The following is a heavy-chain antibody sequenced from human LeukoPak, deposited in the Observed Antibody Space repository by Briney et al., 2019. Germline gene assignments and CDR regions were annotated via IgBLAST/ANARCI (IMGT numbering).Heavy chain of an antibody. CDR1: AYSISSDYY. V-gene: IGHV4-38-2*01. D-gene: IGHD3-3*01. J-gene: IGHJ4*02. CDR2: IYHREST. Sequence: SETLSLTCAVSAYSISSDYYWGWIRQPPGKGLEWIGSIYHRESTYYNSSLKSRVTISIDTSKNQFSLKVTSVTAADTVVYYCARHSETIVGSVDFWGQGTLVTVSS. CDR3: ARHSETIVGSVDF.